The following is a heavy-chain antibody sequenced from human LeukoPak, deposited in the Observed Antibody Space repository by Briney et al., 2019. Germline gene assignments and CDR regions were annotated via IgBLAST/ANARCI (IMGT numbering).Heavy chain of an antibody. CDR1: GYTFTGYY. J-gene: IGHJ4*02. V-gene: IGHV1-2*02. Sequence: GASVKVSCKASGYTFTGYYMHWVRQAPEQGLEWMGWINPNSGGTNYAQKFQGRVTMTRDTSISTAYMELSRLRSDDTAVYYCARTGPYYDFWSGYHTPYYFDYWGQGTLVTVSS. CDR3: ARTGPYYDFWSGYHTPYYFDY. D-gene: IGHD3-3*01. CDR2: INPNSGGT.